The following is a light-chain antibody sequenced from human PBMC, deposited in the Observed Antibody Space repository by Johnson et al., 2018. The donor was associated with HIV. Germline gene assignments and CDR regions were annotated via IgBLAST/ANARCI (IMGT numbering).Light chain of an antibody. CDR2: EST. Sequence: SVLTQPPSVSAAPGQQVTISCSGSNSNIGNNYVSWYQQLPGTAPKLLIYESTNRPSGIPDRFSGSKSGTSATLGLSGLHTGDEADYYCGTWDSRLNVYLFGPGTKVTVL. V-gene: IGLV1-51*02. J-gene: IGLJ1*01. CDR3: GTWDSRLNVYL. CDR1: NSNIGNNY.